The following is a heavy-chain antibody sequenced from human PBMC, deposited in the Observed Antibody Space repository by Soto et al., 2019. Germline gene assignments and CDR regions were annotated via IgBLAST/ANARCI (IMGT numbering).Heavy chain of an antibody. D-gene: IGHD3-22*01. Sequence: QVQLVESGGGVVQPGRSLRLSCAASGFTFSIYGMHWVRQAPGKGLEWVAVIWYDGSNKYYADSVKGRFTISRDNSKNTLYLQMNSLRAEDTAVYYCARALGDSRATAAFDIWGQGTMVTVSS. CDR1: GFTFSIYG. J-gene: IGHJ3*02. CDR3: ARALGDSRATAAFDI. CDR2: IWYDGSNK. V-gene: IGHV3-33*01.